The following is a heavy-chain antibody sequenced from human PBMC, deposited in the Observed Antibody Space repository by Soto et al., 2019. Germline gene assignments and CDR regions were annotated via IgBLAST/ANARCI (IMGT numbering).Heavy chain of an antibody. J-gene: IGHJ5*02. CDR1: GGSISSGDYY. D-gene: IGHD4-17*01. V-gene: IGHV4-30-4*01. CDR2: IYYSGST. CDR3: ARVTVDNWFDP. Sequence: QVQLQESGPGLVKPSQTLSLTCTVSGGSISSGDYYWSWIRQPPGKGLEWIGYIYYSGSTYYNPSLRGRATISVDTSKNQFSLKLSSVTAADTAVYYCARVTVDNWFDPWGQGTLVTVSS.